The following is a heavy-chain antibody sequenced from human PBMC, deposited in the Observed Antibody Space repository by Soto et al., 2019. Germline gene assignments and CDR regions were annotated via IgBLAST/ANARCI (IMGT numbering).Heavy chain of an antibody. D-gene: IGHD1-26*01. Sequence: EVQLVESGGGLVQPGGSLKLSCAASGFTFSGSAMHWVRQASGKGLEWVGRIRSKANSYATAYAASVKGRFTISRDDSKNTAYLQMNSLKTEDTAVYYCTSRPVGATGGDYWGQGTLVTVSS. V-gene: IGHV3-73*02. CDR3: TSRPVGATGGDY. J-gene: IGHJ4*02. CDR1: GFTFSGSA. CDR2: IRSKANSYAT.